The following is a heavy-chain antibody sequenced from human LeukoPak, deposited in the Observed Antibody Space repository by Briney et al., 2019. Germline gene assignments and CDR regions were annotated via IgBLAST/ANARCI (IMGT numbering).Heavy chain of an antibody. J-gene: IGHJ4*02. V-gene: IGHV3-48*02. CDR3: ARAVAADF. Sequence: GGSLILSCTASGFTFSDYTMNWVRQAPGKGLAWVSSISSTSSTIYYADSVKGRFTISRDNARNSLYLQMNSLRDEDTAVYYCARAVAADFWGQGTQVTVSS. D-gene: IGHD6-19*01. CDR2: ISSTSSTI. CDR1: GFTFSDYT.